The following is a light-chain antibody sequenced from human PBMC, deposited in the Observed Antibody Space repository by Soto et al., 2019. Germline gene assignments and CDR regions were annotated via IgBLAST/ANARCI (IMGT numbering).Light chain of an antibody. CDR1: QSISSW. Sequence: DIQMTRSPSTLSASVGDRVTITCRASQSISSWLAWYQQKPGKAPKLLIYDASSLESGVPSRFSGSGSGTEFTLTISSLQPVDFATYYCQHYNTYPWPFGHGTKVDIK. V-gene: IGKV1-5*01. CDR3: QHYNTYPWP. J-gene: IGKJ1*01. CDR2: DAS.